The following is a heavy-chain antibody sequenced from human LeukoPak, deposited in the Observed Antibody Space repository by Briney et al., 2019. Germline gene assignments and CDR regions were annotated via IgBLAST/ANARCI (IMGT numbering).Heavy chain of an antibody. V-gene: IGHV1-18*01. Sequence: ASVTVSFKASGYTFTSYGISWVRQAPGQGLEWMGWISAYSGNTNYAQKLQGRVTMTTDTSTSTAYMELRSLRSDDTAVYYCARVGIAAAGTPWFDPWGQGTLVTVSS. CDR3: ARVGIAAAGTPWFDP. CDR1: GYTFTSYG. J-gene: IGHJ5*02. CDR2: ISAYSGNT. D-gene: IGHD6-13*01.